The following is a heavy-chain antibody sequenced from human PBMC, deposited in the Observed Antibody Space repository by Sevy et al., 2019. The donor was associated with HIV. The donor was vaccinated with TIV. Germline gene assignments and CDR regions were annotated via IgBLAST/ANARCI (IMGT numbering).Heavy chain of an antibody. Sequence: GGSLRLSCEASGFTFSSYAMHWVRQAPGKGLEWVAIIWSDGYFKYFRDSVKGRFTISSDNSQNTPYLQMNSLRVEDTAIYYCARGGYYYDNAASYAFDSWGQGTLVTVSS. CDR2: IWSDGYFK. V-gene: IGHV3-33*01. CDR1: GFTFSSYA. J-gene: IGHJ4*02. CDR3: ARGGYYYDNAASYAFDS. D-gene: IGHD3-22*01.